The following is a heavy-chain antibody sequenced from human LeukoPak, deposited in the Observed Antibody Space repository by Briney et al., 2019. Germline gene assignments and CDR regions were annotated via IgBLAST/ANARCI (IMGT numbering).Heavy chain of an antibody. J-gene: IGHJ4*02. CDR2: INTSGSST. V-gene: IGHV3-74*03. CDR1: GFTFSDYW. CDR3: ARVAKERVGGVYYFDY. Sequence: GGSLRLSCAASGFTFSDYWMHWVRQVPRKGLVWVSRINTSGSSTTYADSVKGRFTISRDNAKNTLYLQMDSLRAEDTGVYYCARVAKERVGGVYYFDYWGQGTLVTVSS. D-gene: IGHD1-1*01.